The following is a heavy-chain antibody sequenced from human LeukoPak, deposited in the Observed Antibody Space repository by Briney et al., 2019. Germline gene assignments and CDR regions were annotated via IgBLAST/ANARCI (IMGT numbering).Heavy chain of an antibody. Sequence: GGSLRLSCAASGFTFSSYGMHWVRQAPGKGLEWVSAISGSGGSTYYAESVKGRFTISRDNSKNTLYLQMNSLRAEDTAVYYCAKDQGSYGLRDAIDIWGQGTMVTVSS. CDR3: AKDQGSYGLRDAIDI. J-gene: IGHJ3*02. D-gene: IGHD5-18*01. V-gene: IGHV3-23*01. CDR1: GFTFSSYG. CDR2: ISGSGGST.